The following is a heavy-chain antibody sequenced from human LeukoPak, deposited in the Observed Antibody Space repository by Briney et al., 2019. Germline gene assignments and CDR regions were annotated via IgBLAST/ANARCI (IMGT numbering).Heavy chain of an antibody. V-gene: IGHV4-34*01. CDR2: INHSGST. D-gene: IGHD1-26*01. Sequence: SETLSLTCAVYGGSFSGYYWSWIRQPPGKGLEWIGEINHSGSTNYNPSLKSRVTISVDTSKNQFSLKLSSVTAADTAVYYCARSLPNGGYYFDYWGQGTLVTVSS. CDR1: GGSFSGYY. CDR3: ARSLPNGGYYFDY. J-gene: IGHJ4*02.